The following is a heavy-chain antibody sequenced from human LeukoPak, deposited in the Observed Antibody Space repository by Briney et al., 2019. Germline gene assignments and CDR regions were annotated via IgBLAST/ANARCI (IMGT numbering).Heavy chain of an antibody. CDR3: ARDTDQYCGRDCYVDY. J-gene: IGHJ4*02. D-gene: IGHD2-21*02. CDR2: ISWISSYI. Sequence: GGSLRLSCADSGFTFYDYAMQWVRQAPGKGLDWVSGISWISSYIVYSDSVKGRLTISRDNARNSLYLQMNSLRAEDTAVYYCARDTDQYCGRDCYVDYWGQGTLVTVSS. V-gene: IGHV3-9*01. CDR1: GFTFYDYA.